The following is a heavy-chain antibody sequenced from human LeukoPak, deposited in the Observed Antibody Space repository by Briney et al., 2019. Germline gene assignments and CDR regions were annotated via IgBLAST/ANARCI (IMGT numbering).Heavy chain of an antibody. Sequence: APVKVSCKVSGYTLTELSMHWVRQAPGKGLEWMGGSDPEDGETIYAQKFQGRVTMTEDTSTDTAYMELSSLRSEDTAVYYCASSRVVIRAFDIWGQGTMVTVSS. CDR1: GYTLTELS. CDR2: SDPEDGET. CDR3: ASSRVVIRAFDI. J-gene: IGHJ3*02. D-gene: IGHD3-3*01. V-gene: IGHV1-24*01.